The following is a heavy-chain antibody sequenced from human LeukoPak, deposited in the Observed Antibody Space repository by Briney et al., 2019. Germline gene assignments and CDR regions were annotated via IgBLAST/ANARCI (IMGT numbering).Heavy chain of an antibody. CDR3: ARDRGYFDY. J-gene: IGHJ4*02. Sequence: ASVKVSCKASVYTFTSYYMHWVRQAPGQGLEWMGIINPRCGRTSYAQKFQGRDTNTRDTSTSTVYMELSSLRSEETAVYYCARDRGYFDYWGQGTLVTVPS. V-gene: IGHV1-46*01. CDR2: INPRCGRT. CDR1: VYTFTSYY.